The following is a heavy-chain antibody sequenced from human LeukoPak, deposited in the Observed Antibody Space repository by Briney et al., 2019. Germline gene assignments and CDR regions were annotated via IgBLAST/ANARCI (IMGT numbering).Heavy chain of an antibody. Sequence: SETLSLTCTASGGSISSYYWSWIRQPPGKGLEWIGYIYYSGSTDSNPSLKSRVTISVDRSKNQFSLKLSSVTAADTAVYYCASRVVPAAMWMGWFDPWGQGTLVTVSS. D-gene: IGHD2-2*01. CDR2: IYYSGST. CDR1: GGSISSYY. V-gene: IGHV4-59*12. J-gene: IGHJ5*02. CDR3: ASRVVPAAMWMGWFDP.